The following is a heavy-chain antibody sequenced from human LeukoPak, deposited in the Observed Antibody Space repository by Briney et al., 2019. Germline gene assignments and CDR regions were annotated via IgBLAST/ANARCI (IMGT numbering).Heavy chain of an antibody. CDR1: GFIFSSYG. CDR2: ISSSSYI. J-gene: IGHJ3*02. V-gene: IGHV3-21*01. CDR3: ARDSGGGGEPI. D-gene: IGHD3-16*01. Sequence: GGSLRLSCAASGFIFSSYGMNWVRQAPGKGLEWVSSISSSSYIYYADSVKGRFAISRDNAKNSLYLQMNSLRAEDTAVYYCARDSGGGGEPIWGQGTMVTVSS.